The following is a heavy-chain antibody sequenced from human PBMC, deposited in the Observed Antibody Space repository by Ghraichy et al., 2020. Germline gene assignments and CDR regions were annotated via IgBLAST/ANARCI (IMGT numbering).Heavy chain of an antibody. CDR1: GFMFSSYW. Sequence: GGSLRLSCAASGFMFSSYWVTWVRQAPGKGLEWVANVKPDGGEKNYVGSVKGRFTISRDNAKNSLYLQMNSLRAEDTAVYYCAKCRGTTWNDALDVWGQGTMVPVSS. J-gene: IGHJ3*01. CDR3: AKCRGTTWNDALDV. D-gene: IGHD1-1*01. V-gene: IGHV3-7*01. CDR2: VKPDGGEK.